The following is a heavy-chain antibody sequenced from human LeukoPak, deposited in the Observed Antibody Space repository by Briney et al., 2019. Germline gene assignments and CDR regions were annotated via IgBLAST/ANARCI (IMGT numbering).Heavy chain of an antibody. V-gene: IGHV3-30*18. CDR2: ISYDGRNK. CDR1: GFTFGTYG. Sequence: PGRSLRLSCAASGFTFGTYGMNWVRQAPGKGLEWVAVISYDGRNKNYADSVKGRFTISRDNSKNTLYLQMNSLRAEDTAVYYCAKDYDYVWGSYRYPPFYFDYWGQGTLVTVSS. J-gene: IGHJ4*02. D-gene: IGHD3-16*02. CDR3: AKDYDYVWGSYRYPPFYFDY.